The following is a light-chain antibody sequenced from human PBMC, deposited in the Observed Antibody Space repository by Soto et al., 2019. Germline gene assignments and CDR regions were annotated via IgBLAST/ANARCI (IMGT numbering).Light chain of an antibody. CDR1: SGRSGYA. J-gene: IGLJ3*02. CDR2: VDNDGSH. V-gene: IGLV4-69*01. Sequence: QSVLTQSPSASASLGASVTLTCTLSSGRSGYAIAWHQQQPGKGPRYLMKVDNDGSHIKGDGIPDRFSGSSSGAERYLTISSLQSEDEADYYCQTWATGFRVFGGGTKVTVL. CDR3: QTWATGFRV.